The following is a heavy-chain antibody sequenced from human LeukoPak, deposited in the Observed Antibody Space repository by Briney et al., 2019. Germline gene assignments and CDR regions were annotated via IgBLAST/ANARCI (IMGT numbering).Heavy chain of an antibody. V-gene: IGHV1-2*02. J-gene: IGHJ6*02. CDR2: INPNSGVT. Sequence: GASVKVSCKASGFTFTEYYMHWVRQAPGQGLEWMGWINPNSGVTDYAQKFQGRVTVTRDTSIGTAYMDLSSLRSDDTAVYYCARGHYMVRGGNGMDVWGQGTTVTVSS. CDR1: GFTFTEYY. D-gene: IGHD3-10*01. CDR3: ARGHYMVRGGNGMDV.